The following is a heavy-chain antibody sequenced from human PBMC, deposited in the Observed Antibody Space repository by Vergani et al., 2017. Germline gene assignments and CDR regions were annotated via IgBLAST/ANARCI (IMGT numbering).Heavy chain of an antibody. CDR2: ISYDGSNK. Sequence: VQLVESGGGLVKPGGSLRLSCAASGFTFSSYAMHWVRQAPGKGLEWVAVISYDGSNKYYADSVKCRFTISRDNSKNTLYLQMNSLRAEDTALYYCAKDRGPTAVTAGFDYGGQGTLVTVSS. V-gene: IGHV3-30-3*01. CDR3: AKDRGPTAVTAGFDY. CDR1: GFTFSSYA. D-gene: IGHD2-21*02. J-gene: IGHJ4*02.